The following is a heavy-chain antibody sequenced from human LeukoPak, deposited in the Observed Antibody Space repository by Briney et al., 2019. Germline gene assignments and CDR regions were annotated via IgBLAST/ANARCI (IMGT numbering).Heavy chain of an antibody. J-gene: IGHJ4*02. CDR1: GFTFSNAW. Sequence: GGSLRLSCAASGFTFSNAWMNWVRQAPGRGLEWVSSISSSSSYIYYADSVKGRFTISRDNAKNSLYLQMNSLRAEDTAVYYCARGRRLNYDILSYWGQGTLVTVSS. V-gene: IGHV3-21*01. CDR2: ISSSSSYI. CDR3: ARGRRLNYDILSY. D-gene: IGHD3-9*01.